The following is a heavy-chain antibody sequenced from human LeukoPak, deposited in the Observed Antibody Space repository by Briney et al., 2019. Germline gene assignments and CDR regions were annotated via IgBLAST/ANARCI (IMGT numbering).Heavy chain of an antibody. J-gene: IGHJ4*02. D-gene: IGHD6-13*01. CDR3: AKDIAAAGTRFDY. CDR2: ISWNSGSI. V-gene: IGHV3-9*01. Sequence: GRSLRLSCAASGFTFDDYAMHWVRQAPGKGLEWVSGISWNSGSIGYADSVKGRFTISRDNAKNSLYLQMNSLRAEDTALYYCAKDIAAAGTRFDYWGQGTLVTVSS. CDR1: GFTFDDYA.